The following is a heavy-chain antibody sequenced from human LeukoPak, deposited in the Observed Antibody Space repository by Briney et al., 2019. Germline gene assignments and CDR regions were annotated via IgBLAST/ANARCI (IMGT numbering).Heavy chain of an antibody. J-gene: IGHJ3*02. CDR2: IYHSGST. CDR1: GYSISSGYY. Sequence: SETLSLTCAVTGYSISSGYYWGWIRQPPGKGLEWIGSIYHSGSTYYNPSLKGRVTISVDTSKNQFSLKLSSVTAADTAVYYCAREKDYFDWFHDAFDIWGQGTMVTVSS. CDR3: AREKDYFDWFHDAFDI. V-gene: IGHV4-38-2*02. D-gene: IGHD3-9*01.